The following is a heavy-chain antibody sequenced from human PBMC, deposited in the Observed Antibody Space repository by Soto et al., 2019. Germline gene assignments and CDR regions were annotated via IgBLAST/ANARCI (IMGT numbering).Heavy chain of an antibody. J-gene: IGHJ6*02. CDR1: GGTFSSYA. D-gene: IGHD2-21*02. CDR3: ARVGGGDCYSESCYGMDV. Sequence: ASVKVSCKASGGTFSSYAISWVRQAPGQGLEWMGGIIPIFGTANYAQKFQGRVTITADESTSTAYMELGSLRSEDTAVYYCARVGGGDCYSESCYGMDVWGQGTTVTVSS. V-gene: IGHV1-69*13. CDR2: IIPIFGTA.